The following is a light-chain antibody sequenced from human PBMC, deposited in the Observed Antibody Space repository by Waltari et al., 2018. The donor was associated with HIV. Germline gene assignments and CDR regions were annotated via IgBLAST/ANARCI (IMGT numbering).Light chain of an antibody. CDR2: EVH. CDR3: TSYTSGSVL. CDR1: NVDVGAFKF. Sequence: QSALTQPASVSGSPGQSITISCTGINVDVGAFKFVSWYQHHPGKAPTLIIYEVHTRPSGVSDRFSGSKSGNSASLTISGLQTADEADYYCTSYTSGSVLFGGGTNLTVL. V-gene: IGLV2-14*01. J-gene: IGLJ2*01.